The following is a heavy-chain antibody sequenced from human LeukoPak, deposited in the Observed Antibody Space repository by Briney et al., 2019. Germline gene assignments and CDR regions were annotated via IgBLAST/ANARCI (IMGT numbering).Heavy chain of an antibody. CDR2: ISSSAHST. Sequence: GGSLRLSCEACGFTFSSYDMSWVRQAPGKGRAWVSVISSSAHSTYYADSVKGRFTISRDNSKNTLYLQMNNLRAEDTAVYYCAKPLEKYTYGGNFDYWGQGILVTVSS. D-gene: IGHD4-23*01. J-gene: IGHJ4*02. CDR3: AKPLEKYTYGGNFDY. CDR1: GFTFSSYD. V-gene: IGHV3-23*01.